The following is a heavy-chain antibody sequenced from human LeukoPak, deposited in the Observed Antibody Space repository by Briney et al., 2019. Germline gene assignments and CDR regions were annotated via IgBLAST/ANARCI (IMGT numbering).Heavy chain of an antibody. CDR2: ISTSSSSI. D-gene: IGHD3-22*01. CDR1: GFTFSSYS. J-gene: IGHJ6*02. CDR3: ARGGSGYGDYYYFYGMDV. Sequence: GGSLRLSCAASGFTFSSYSMNWVRQAPGKGLEWVSYISTSSSSIYYADSVKGRFTISRDNAKNSLYLQMNSLRDEDTAVYYCARGGSGYGDYYYFYGMDVWGQGTTVTVSS. V-gene: IGHV3-48*02.